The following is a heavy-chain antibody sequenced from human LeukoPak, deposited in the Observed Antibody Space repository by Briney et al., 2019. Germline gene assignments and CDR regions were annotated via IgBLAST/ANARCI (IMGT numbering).Heavy chain of an antibody. CDR3: TTGGVVVTAIRYYHYYYMDV. CDR1: GFTFSNAW. CDR2: IKSKTDGGTT. D-gene: IGHD2-21*02. J-gene: IGHJ6*03. V-gene: IGHV3-15*01. Sequence: GGSLRLSCAASGFTFSNAWMSWVRQAPGKGLEWVGRIKSKTDGGTTDYAAPVKGRFTISRDDSKNTLYLQMNSLKTEDTAVYYCTTGGVVVTAIRYYHYYYMDVWGKGTTVTVSS.